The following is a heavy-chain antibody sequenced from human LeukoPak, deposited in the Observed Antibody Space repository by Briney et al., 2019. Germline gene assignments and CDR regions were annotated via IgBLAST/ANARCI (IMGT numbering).Heavy chain of an antibody. CDR1: GGSISSGSYY. V-gene: IGHV4-61*02. CDR2: IYTSGST. Sequence: SETLSLTCTVSGGSISSGSYYWSWVRQPAGKGLEWVGRIYTSGSTNYNPSLKSRVTISVDASKNPFSLKLSSVTAADTAVYYCARLYCSGGSCYSDYWGQGTLVTVSS. D-gene: IGHD2-15*01. CDR3: ARLYCSGGSCYSDY. J-gene: IGHJ4*02.